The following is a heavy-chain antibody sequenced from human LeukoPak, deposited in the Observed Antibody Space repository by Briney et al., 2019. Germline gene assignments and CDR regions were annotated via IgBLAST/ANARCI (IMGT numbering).Heavy chain of an antibody. CDR1: GGSFRGYY. V-gene: IGHV4-34*01. J-gene: IGHJ4*02. CDR2: INHRGST. CDR3: ARRAIAARPWDY. D-gene: IGHD6-6*01. Sequence: SETLSLTCAVYGGSFRGYYWSWIRQPPGKGLEWIGEINHRGSTNYNPSLKSRVTMSVDASKNQFSLKLSSVTAADTAVYYCARRAIAARPWDYWGQGTLVTVSS.